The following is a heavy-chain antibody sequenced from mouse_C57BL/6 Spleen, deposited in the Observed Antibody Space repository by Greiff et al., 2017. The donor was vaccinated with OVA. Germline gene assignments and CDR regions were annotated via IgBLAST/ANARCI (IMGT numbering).Heavy chain of an antibody. Sequence: EVQRVESGGGLVQPGGSLSLSCAASGFTFTDYYMSWVRQTPGKALEWMGFIRNKANGYTTEYSASVKGRFTISRDNSQSILYLQMNALRAEDSATYYCARGLRHHYAMDYWGQGTSVTVSS. V-gene: IGHV7-3*01. CDR3: ARGLRHHYAMDY. CDR2: IRNKANGYTT. CDR1: GFTFTDYY. J-gene: IGHJ4*01. D-gene: IGHD2-4*01.